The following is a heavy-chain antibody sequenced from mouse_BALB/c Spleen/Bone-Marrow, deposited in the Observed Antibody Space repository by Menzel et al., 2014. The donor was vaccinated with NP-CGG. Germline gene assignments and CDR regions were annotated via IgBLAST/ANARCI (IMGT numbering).Heavy chain of an antibody. CDR2: ISTYYGDA. CDR1: GYTFTDYA. CDR3: AREGGNFPWFAY. V-gene: IGHV1S137*01. Sequence: QVQLQQSGAELVRPGVSVKISCKGSGYTFTDYAMHWVKQSHAKSLEWIGVISTYYGDASYNQKFKGKATMTVDKSSSTAYMELARLTSEGSAIYYCAREGGNFPWFAYWGQGTLVTVSA. D-gene: IGHD2-1*01. J-gene: IGHJ3*01.